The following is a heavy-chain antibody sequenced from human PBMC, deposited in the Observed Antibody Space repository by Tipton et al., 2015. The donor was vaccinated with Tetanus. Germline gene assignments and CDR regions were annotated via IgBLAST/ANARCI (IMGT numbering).Heavy chain of an antibody. CDR3: ARGLPRGPFYLDY. J-gene: IGHJ4*02. Sequence: TLSLTCTVSGASINAGGYLWTWVRQQPGKALEWIGQIYYTAHTTYNPSLDSRVTISVDTAKNQFSLRLSSVTPADAAVYFCARGLPRGPFYLDYWGQGKPVTVSS. V-gene: IGHV4-31*03. CDR1: GASINAGGYL. D-gene: IGHD2-21*01. CDR2: IYYTAHT.